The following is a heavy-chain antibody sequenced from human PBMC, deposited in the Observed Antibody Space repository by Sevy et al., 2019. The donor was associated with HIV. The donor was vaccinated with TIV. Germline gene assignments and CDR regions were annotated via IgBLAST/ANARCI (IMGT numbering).Heavy chain of an antibody. D-gene: IGHD5-18*01. Sequence: SETLSLTCTVSGASISSYSWSWIRQPPGKGLEWIGYISYSGSTNYNPSLKSRVTISVDTSKHQFSLKLSSVTAADTAVYYCARGQYSYGYWREFDYWGQGTLVTVSS. J-gene: IGHJ4*02. CDR3: ARGQYSYGYWREFDY. CDR2: ISYSGST. V-gene: IGHV4-59*01. CDR1: GASISSYS.